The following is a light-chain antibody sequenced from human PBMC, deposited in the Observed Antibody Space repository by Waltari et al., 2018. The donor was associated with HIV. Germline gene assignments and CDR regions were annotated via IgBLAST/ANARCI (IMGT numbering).Light chain of an antibody. J-gene: IGLJ2*01. CDR1: PGPVTSGIH. CDR2: DTF. Sequence: QAVVTQEPSLTVSPGGTVTLTCGSSPGPVTSGIHPSRFQQKSGQAPRTLIYDTFNKHSWTPARFSGSLLGGKAALTLSGAQPEDEAEYFCLLSFAGARPVVFGGGTNLTVL. V-gene: IGLV7-46*01. CDR3: LLSFAGARPVV.